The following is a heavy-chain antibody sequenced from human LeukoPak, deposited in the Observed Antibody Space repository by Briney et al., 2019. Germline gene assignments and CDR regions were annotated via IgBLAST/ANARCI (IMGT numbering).Heavy chain of an antibody. CDR2: INTDGSST. CDR3: AKGQDFWSDPPRY. V-gene: IGHV3-74*01. CDR1: GFTFSSYW. D-gene: IGHD3-3*01. J-gene: IGHJ4*02. Sequence: GGSLRLSCAASGFTFSSYWMHWVRQAPGKGLVWVSRINTDGSSTSYADSVKGRFTISRDNAKNTLYLQMNSLRAEDTAVYYCAKGQDFWSDPPRYWGQXTXVTVSS.